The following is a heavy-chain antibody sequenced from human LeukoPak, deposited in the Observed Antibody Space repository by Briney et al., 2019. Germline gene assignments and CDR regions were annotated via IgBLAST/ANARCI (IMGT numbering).Heavy chain of an antibody. J-gene: IGHJ5*02. V-gene: IGHV3-7*01. Sequence: PGGSLRLSCAASGFTFNSYWMSWVRQARGKGLEWVANIKQDGSEKYYVDSVKGRFTISGDNAKNSLYLQMNSLRAEDTAVYYCARDKSYSSSWYFWFDPWGQGTLVTVSS. CDR1: GFTFNSYW. D-gene: IGHD6-13*01. CDR3: ARDKSYSSSWYFWFDP. CDR2: IKQDGSEK.